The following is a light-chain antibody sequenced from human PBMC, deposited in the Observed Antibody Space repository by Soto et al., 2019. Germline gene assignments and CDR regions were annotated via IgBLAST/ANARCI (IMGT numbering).Light chain of an antibody. Sequence: EIVMTQSPATLSVSPGEGATLPCRASQSVSSNLAWYQQKPGQAPRLLIYGASARATGIPARFSGSGSGTDFTLTISSLQSEDFAVYYCLQYNNWPGTFGQGTKLEIK. CDR1: QSVSSN. J-gene: IGKJ2*01. V-gene: IGKV3-15*01. CDR2: GAS. CDR3: LQYNNWPGT.